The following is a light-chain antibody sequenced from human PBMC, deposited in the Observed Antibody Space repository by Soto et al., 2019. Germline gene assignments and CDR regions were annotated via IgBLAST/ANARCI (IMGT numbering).Light chain of an antibody. CDR3: QQRSNWLT. CDR2: DAS. J-gene: IGKJ1*01. Sequence: EIVLTQSPATLSLYPGERATLSCRASQSVSSYLAWYQQKPGQAPRLLIYDASNRATGIPARFSGSGSGTDFTLTISSLEPEDFAVYYCQQRSNWLTFGQGTKV. V-gene: IGKV3-11*01. CDR1: QSVSSY.